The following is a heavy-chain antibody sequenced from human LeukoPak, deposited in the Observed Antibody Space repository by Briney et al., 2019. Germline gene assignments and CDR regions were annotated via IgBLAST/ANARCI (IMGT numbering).Heavy chain of an antibody. J-gene: IGHJ4*02. CDR1: GYSISSGYY. Sequence: SETLSLTCAVSGYSISSGYYWGWIRQPPGKGLEWIGSIYHSGSTYYNPSLKSGVTISVDTSKTQFSLKLSSVTAADTAVYYCARTLGQLAWTTRDYWGQGTLVTVSS. V-gene: IGHV4-38-2*01. CDR3: ARTLGQLAWTTRDY. CDR2: IYHSGST. D-gene: IGHD6-6*01.